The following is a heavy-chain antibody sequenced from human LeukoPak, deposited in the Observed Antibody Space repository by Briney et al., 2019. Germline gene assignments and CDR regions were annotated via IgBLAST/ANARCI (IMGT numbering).Heavy chain of an antibody. CDR2: IYYKGNT. D-gene: IGHD3-10*01. CDR1: GGSISSFY. Sequence: SETLSLTCTVSGGSISSFYWSWIRQPPGKGLEWIGYIYYKGNTNYSPPLTSRVTISLDTSKNQFSLKLTSLTAADTAVYYCARSYSSGSYYSPFDPWGQGTLVTVSS. CDR3: ARSYSSGSYYSPFDP. J-gene: IGHJ5*02. V-gene: IGHV4-59*01.